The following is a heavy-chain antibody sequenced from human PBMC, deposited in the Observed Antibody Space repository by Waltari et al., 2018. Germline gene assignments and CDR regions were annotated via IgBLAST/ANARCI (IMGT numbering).Heavy chain of an antibody. Sequence: VQLQESGPGLVQPSETLSIPCTVSGGSISTYSWSWIRQPAGKGLEWIGRIYATGSTNYNPSLKSRVTMSVDTSKNQFSLKLSSVTAADTAVYYCARLPYNNIYFYYYMDVWGKGTTVTVSS. CDR3: ARLPYNNIYFYYYMDV. CDR1: GGSISTYS. J-gene: IGHJ6*03. D-gene: IGHD3-10*01. CDR2: IYATGST. V-gene: IGHV4-4*07.